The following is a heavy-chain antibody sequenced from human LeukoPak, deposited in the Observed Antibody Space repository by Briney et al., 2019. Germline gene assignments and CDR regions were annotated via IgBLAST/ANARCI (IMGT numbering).Heavy chain of an antibody. V-gene: IGHV4-34*01. CDR2: INHSGST. J-gene: IGHJ4*02. D-gene: IGHD4-23*01. CDR1: GGSFSGYY. CDR3: ARGTVVEGDY. Sequence: SETLSLTCAVYGGSFSGYYWSWIRQPPGKGLEWIGEINHSGSTNYNPSLKSRVTISVDTSKNQFSLKLSSVTAADTAVYYCARGTVVEGDYWGQGTLVTVSS.